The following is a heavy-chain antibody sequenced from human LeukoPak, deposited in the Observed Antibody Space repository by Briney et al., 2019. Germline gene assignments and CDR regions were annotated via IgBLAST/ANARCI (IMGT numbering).Heavy chain of an antibody. CDR2: IWYDGSNK. V-gene: IGHV3-33*01. Sequence: PGGSLRLSCAASGSTFSSYGMHWVRQAPGKGLGWVAVIWYDGSNKYYADSVKGRFTISRDNSKNTLYLQMNSLRAEDTAVYYCARASRIQLWLSDYWGQGTLVTVSS. J-gene: IGHJ4*02. D-gene: IGHD5-18*01. CDR3: ARASRIQLWLSDY. CDR1: GSTFSSYG.